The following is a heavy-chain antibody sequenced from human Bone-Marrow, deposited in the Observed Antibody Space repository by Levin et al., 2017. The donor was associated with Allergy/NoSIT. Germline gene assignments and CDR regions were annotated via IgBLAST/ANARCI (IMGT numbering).Heavy chain of an antibody. D-gene: IGHD7-27*01. CDR3: AITRGGNRSWSGCLDF. Sequence: PSQTLSLTCAVSGDSLSGRNWWSWIRQPPGPGLEWIGEIFHSGATNYNPSLNGRASLSLDKSKGQYSLTLKSMTAADTAIYYCAITRGGNRSWSGCLDFWGQGTPVTVSS. V-gene: IGHV4-4*02. J-gene: IGHJ4*02. CDR1: GDSLSGRNW. CDR2: IFHSGAT.